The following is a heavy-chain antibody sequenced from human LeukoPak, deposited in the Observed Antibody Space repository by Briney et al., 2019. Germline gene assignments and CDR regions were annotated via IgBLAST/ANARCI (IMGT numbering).Heavy chain of an antibody. J-gene: IGHJ3*02. D-gene: IGHD4-23*01. CDR3: ARDGADGGNWGAFDI. CDR2: ISSSGGTT. V-gene: IGHV3-11*01. CDR1: GFTFSDYY. Sequence: EGSLRLSCAASGFTFSDYYMSWIRQAPGKGLEWISQISSSGGTTYYTDSVQGRFTISRDNAKNSLFLQMSSLKDEDTAVYYCARDGADGGNWGAFDIWGQGTMVTVSS.